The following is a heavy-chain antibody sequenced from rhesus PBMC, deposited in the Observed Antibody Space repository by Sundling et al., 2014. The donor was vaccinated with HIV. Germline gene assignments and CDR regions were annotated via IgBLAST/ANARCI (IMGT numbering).Heavy chain of an antibody. V-gene: IGHV4-80*01. Sequence: QVQLQESGPGLVKPSETLSLTCTVSGASISLYWWSWTRQPPGKGLEWIGEINGNSAHTYYNPSLKNRVTISKDTSKNQFSLKLNSVTAADTAVYYCARDRWTGYFPGVWDYWGQGVLVTVSS. D-gene: IGHD3-3*01. CDR3: ARDRWTGYFPGVWDY. J-gene: IGHJ4*01. CDR2: INGNSAHT. CDR1: GASISLYW.